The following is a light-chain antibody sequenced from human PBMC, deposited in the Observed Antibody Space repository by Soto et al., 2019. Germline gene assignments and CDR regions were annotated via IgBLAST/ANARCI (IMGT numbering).Light chain of an antibody. CDR1: QSVRSN. CDR3: QHYSNWPRT. V-gene: IGKV3-15*01. CDR2: GAS. Sequence: DIVMTQSPATLSLSPGEGATLSCRASQSVRSNLGWYQQKPGQAPSLLIYGASTRATGIPDRFSGSGSGTEFTLTISSLQSEDFAVYYCQHYSNWPRTFGQGTKVEIK. J-gene: IGKJ1*01.